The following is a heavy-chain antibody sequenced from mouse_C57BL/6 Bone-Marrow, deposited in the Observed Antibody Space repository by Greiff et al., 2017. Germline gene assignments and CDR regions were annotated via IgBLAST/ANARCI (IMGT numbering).Heavy chain of an antibody. CDR1: DYTFTNYD. J-gene: IGHJ1*01. D-gene: IGHD1-1*01. Sequence: QVQLKQSGADLVKPGASLKLSCKASDYTFTNYDIHWVRQRPEQGLEWIGWIFPGDGRTEYNERFKGKATLTTDKSSSTAYMQLSRLTSEDFAVYFCGRSPAYGSRWYLDVWGAGTTVTVSS. CDR2: IFPGDGRT. CDR3: GRSPAYGSRWYLDV. V-gene: IGHV1S56*01.